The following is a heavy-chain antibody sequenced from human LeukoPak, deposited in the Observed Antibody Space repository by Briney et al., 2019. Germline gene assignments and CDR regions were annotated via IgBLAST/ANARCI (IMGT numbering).Heavy chain of an antibody. V-gene: IGHV4-31*03. D-gene: IGHD3-10*01. CDR2: IYYSGST. CDR1: GGSISSGVYY. J-gene: IGHJ3*02. CDR3: ARGVKGLRGAFDI. Sequence: SQTLSLTCTVSGGSISSGVYYWSWIRQHPGKGLEWVGYIYYSGSTYSNPSLKSRLTMSVDISKNQFSLKLSSVTAADTAVYYCARGVKGLRGAFDIWGQGTMVTVSS.